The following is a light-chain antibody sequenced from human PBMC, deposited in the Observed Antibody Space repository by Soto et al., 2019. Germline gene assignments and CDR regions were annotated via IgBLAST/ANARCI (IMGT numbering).Light chain of an antibody. V-gene: IGKV1-33*01. CDR1: QDIDNY. CDR2: DAS. CDR3: QQFYDLPIT. Sequence: IQLTQSPSSLSASVGESVTITCRASQDIDNYLNWYQQQPGKAPKVLIYDASKLQTGVPSRFSGRGSGKDVAWAIRSLQPDDSGTYYCQQFYDLPITVGQGTRLEIK. J-gene: IGKJ5*01.